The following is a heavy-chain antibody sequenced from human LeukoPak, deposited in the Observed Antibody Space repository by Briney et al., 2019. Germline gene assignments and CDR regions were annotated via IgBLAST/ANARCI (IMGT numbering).Heavy chain of an antibody. CDR3: ARRLTQYDCFDP. CDR2: TYYRSTWYN. CDR1: GDIVSSNSVT. V-gene: IGHV6-1*01. J-gene: IGHJ5*02. Sequence: SQTLSLTCAISGDIVSSNSVTWNWIRQSPSRGLEWLGRTYYRSTWYNDYAVSVRGRVTVNPDTSKNQFSLHLNSVTPEDTAVYYCARRLTQYDCFDPWGQGILVTVSS. D-gene: IGHD2-2*01.